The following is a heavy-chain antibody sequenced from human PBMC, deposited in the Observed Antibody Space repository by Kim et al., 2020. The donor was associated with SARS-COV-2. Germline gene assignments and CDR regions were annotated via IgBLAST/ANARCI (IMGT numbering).Heavy chain of an antibody. D-gene: IGHD3-3*01. Sequence: GGSLRLSCAASGFTFSSYSMNWVRQAPGKGLEWVSYISSSSSTIYYADSVKGRFTISRDNAKDSLYLQMNSLRDEDTAVYYCARDTNYDFCSGYSAAFDIWGQGTRVTVSS. V-gene: IGHV3-48*02. CDR1: GFTFSSYS. CDR2: ISSSSSTI. J-gene: IGHJ3*02. CDR3: ARDTNYDFCSGYSAAFDI.